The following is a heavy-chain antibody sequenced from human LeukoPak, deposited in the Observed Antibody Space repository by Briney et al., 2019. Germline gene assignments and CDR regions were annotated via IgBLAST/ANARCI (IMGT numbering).Heavy chain of an antibody. CDR3: ASSCSGGSCYSYGMDV. V-gene: IGHV1-3*01. CDR1: GYTFTSYA. Sequence: ASVKVSCKASGYTFTSYAMHWVRQAPGQRLEWMGWINAGNGNTKHSQKFQGRVTITRDTSASTAYMELSSLRSEDTAVYYCASSCSGGSCYSYGMDVWGQGTTVTVSS. CDR2: INAGNGNT. D-gene: IGHD2-15*01. J-gene: IGHJ6*02.